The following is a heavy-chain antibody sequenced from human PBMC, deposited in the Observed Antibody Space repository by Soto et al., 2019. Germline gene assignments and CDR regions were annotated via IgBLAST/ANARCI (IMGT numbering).Heavy chain of an antibody. CDR1: GFTFSRHT. CDR3: EREVYYAFWSGLEIPPSYFDA. V-gene: IGHV3-30-3*01. D-gene: IGHD3-3*01. J-gene: IGHJ4*02. Sequence: QVQLGESGGCVVQPGRSLRLSCEASGFTFSRHTMHWVRQAPGKGLEWVAAISDDGSNTYYPDSVKGRFTISRDNSQNTLYLQMTSMSREDTAVHNCEREVYYAFWSGLEIPPSYFDAWGQGTLVTVSS. CDR2: ISDDGSNT.